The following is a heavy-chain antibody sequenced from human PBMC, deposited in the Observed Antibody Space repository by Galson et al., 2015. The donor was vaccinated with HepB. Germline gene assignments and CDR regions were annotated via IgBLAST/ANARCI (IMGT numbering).Heavy chain of an antibody. CDR2: TYYGSKWYN. CDR1: GDSVPSNSAA. J-gene: IGHJ3*02. D-gene: IGHD3-22*01. CDR3: ARDQPDYYYDSSGYYFLDI. V-gene: IGHV6-1*01. Sequence: CAISGDSVPSNSAAWNWIRQSPSRGLEWLGRTYYGSKWYNDYAVSVKSRITINPDTSKNQFSLQLNSVTPEDTAVYYCARDQPDYYYDSSGYYFLDIWGQGTMVTVSS.